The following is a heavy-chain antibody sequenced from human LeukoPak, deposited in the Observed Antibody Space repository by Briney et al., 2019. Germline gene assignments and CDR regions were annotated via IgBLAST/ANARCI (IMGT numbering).Heavy chain of an antibody. J-gene: IGHJ4*02. CDR1: GFTFSDSY. Sequence: GGSLRLSCAASGFTFSDSYMSWIRQAPGKGLQWVSYISSSSSTIYYADSVKGRFTISRDNYKNTLYLQMNSLRVEDTAVYYCAKGRTLVGGSTRSYDYWGQGTLVTVSS. CDR2: ISSSSSTI. D-gene: IGHD1-26*01. V-gene: IGHV3-11*01. CDR3: AKGRTLVGGSTRSYDY.